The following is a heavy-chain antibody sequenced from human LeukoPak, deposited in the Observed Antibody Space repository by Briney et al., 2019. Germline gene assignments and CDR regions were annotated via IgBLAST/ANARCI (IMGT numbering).Heavy chain of an antibody. CDR1: GFTFSSYS. CDR3: ASPRTGAFDI. D-gene: IGHD1-1*01. J-gene: IGHJ3*02. Sequence: GGSLRLSCAASGFTFSSYSMNWVRQAPGKGLEWVSSISSSSSYIYYAHSVKGRFTISRDNAKNSLDMQMNSLRAEDTAVYCCASPRTGAFDIWGQGTMVTVSS. V-gene: IGHV3-21*01. CDR2: ISSSSSYI.